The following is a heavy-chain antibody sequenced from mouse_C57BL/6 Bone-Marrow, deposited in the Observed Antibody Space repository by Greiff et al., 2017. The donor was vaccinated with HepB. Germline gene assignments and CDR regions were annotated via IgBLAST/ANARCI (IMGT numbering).Heavy chain of an antibody. CDR1: GYTFTSYW. V-gene: IGHV1-52*01. CDR2: IDPSDSET. J-gene: IGHJ1*03. D-gene: IGHD2-1*01. CDR3: ARFGNSLYWYFDV. Sequence: QVQLQQPGAELVRPGSSVKLSCKASGYTFTSYWMHWVKQRPIQGLEWIGNIDPSDSETHYNQKFKDKATLTVDKSSSTAYMQLSSLTSEDSAVYYCARFGNSLYWYFDVWGTGTTVTVSS.